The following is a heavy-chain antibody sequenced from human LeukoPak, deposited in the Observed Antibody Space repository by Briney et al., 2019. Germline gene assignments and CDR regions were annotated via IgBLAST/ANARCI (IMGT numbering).Heavy chain of an antibody. CDR3: ARASVIAASGGIDY. CDR2: IYHSGST. J-gene: IGHJ4*02. V-gene: IGHV4-38-2*02. Sequence: SETLSLTCIVSGYSITSGYYWGWIRQPPGKGLEWIGSIYHSGSTYYNPSLKSRVTISVDTSKNQFSLRLNSVTAADTAVYYCARASVIAASGGIDYWGQGKLVTVSS. D-gene: IGHD6-13*01. CDR1: GYSITSGYY.